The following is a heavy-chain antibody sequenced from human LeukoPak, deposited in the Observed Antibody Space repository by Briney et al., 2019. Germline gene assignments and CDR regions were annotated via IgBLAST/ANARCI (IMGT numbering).Heavy chain of an antibody. V-gene: IGHV1-2*02. D-gene: IGHD2-2*01. CDR1: GYTFTGYY. CDR2: INPNSGGT. Sequence: GASVKVSCKASGYTFTGYYIHWLRQAPGEGLERMGWINPNSGGTNYAQKFQGRVTMTRDTSISTAYMELSSLTSDDTAVYYCARGSTVPATIRRAFDIWGQGTMVTVSS. CDR3: ARGSTVPATIRRAFDI. J-gene: IGHJ3*02.